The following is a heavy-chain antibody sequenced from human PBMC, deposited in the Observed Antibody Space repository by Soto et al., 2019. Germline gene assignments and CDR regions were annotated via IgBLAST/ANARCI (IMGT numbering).Heavy chain of an antibody. CDR2: INGEGTST. CDR3: EREYDWTTDY. CDR1: GFSFNSYW. Sequence: EVQLVESGGGLVQPGGSLRLSCAASGFSFNSYWMHWLRQAPGKGLVWVSRINGEGTSTSHADSVKGRFTISRDNAKNTLYLEMNSLRVEDTAVYYCEREYDWTTDYWGQGTLVTVSS. J-gene: IGHJ4*02. D-gene: IGHD1-1*01. V-gene: IGHV3-74*01.